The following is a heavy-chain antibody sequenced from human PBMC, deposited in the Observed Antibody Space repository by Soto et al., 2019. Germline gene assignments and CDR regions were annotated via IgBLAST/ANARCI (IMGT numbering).Heavy chain of an antibody. CDR1: VDSVSSNSAA. D-gene: IGHD2-21*01. V-gene: IGHV6-1*01. CDR2: TYYRSKWYN. J-gene: IGHJ6*02. Sequence: SQTLSLTCAISVDSVSSNSAAWNWIRQSPSRGLEWLGRTYYRSKWYNDYAVSVKSRITINPDTSKNQFSLQLNSVTPEDTAVYYCARGLTSLLTDYYYYGMDVWGQGTTVTVSS. CDR3: ARGLTSLLTDYYYYGMDV.